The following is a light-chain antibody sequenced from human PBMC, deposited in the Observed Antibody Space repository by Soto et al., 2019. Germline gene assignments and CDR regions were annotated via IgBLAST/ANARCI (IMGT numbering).Light chain of an antibody. CDR2: DVS. J-gene: IGLJ3*02. CDR3: SSYTRGNSWV. CDR1: SSDVGSSNY. Sequence: QSALTQPASVSGSPGQSLTISCTGTSSDVGSSNYVSWYQHHPGKAPQLIIFDVSDRPSGVSHRFSGSKSGNTASLIISGLLAEDEAYYYCSSYTRGNSWVFGGGTKLTVL. V-gene: IGLV2-14*03.